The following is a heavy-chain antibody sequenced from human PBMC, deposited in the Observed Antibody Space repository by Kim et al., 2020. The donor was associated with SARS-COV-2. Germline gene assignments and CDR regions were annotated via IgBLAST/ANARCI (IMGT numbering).Heavy chain of an antibody. CDR3: ARYPARYSGYDNPRAFDI. J-gene: IGHJ3*02. CDR1: GGSISSYY. V-gene: IGHV4-59*13. CDR2: IYYSGST. Sequence: SETLSLTCTVSGGSISSYYWSWIRQPPGKGLEWIGYIYYSGSTNYNPSLKSRVTISVDTSKNQFSLKLSSVTAADTAVYYCARYPARYSGYDNPRAFDIWGQGTMVTVSS. D-gene: IGHD5-12*01.